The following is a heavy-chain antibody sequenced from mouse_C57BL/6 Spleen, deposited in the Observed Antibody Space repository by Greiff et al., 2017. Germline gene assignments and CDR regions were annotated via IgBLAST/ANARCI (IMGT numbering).Heavy chain of an antibody. V-gene: IGHV1-7*01. D-gene: IGHD2-4*01. CDR1: GYTFTSYW. Sequence: VQLQQSGAELAKPGASVKLSCKASGYTFTSYWMHWVKQRPGQGLEWIGYINPSSGYTKYNQKFKDKATLTADKSSNTAYMQLSSLTYEDSAVYYCARDDYDEEAFAYWGQGTLVTVSA. CDR3: ARDDYDEEAFAY. J-gene: IGHJ3*01. CDR2: INPSSGYT.